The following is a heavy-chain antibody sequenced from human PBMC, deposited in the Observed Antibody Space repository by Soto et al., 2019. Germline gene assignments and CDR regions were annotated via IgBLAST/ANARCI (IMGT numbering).Heavy chain of an antibody. Sequence: GSVKVSCKASGYTFTSYGISWVRQAPGQGLEWMGWICAYNGNTNYAQKLQGRVTMTTDTSTSTAYMELRSLRSDDTAVYYCARYRFLEWLSWFDPWGQGTLVTVSS. CDR2: ICAYNGNT. V-gene: IGHV1-18*04. D-gene: IGHD3-3*01. CDR1: GYTFTSYG. CDR3: ARYRFLEWLSWFDP. J-gene: IGHJ5*02.